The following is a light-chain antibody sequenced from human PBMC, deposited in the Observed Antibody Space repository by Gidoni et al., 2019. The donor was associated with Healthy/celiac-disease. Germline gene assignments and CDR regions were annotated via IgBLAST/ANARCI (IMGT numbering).Light chain of an antibody. CDR3: HQYKNWPLA. CDR2: GAS. CDR1: QSVGSS. V-gene: IGKV3-15*01. J-gene: IGKJ1*01. Sequence: EIVMTQSPATLSVSPGERVTLSCRASQSVGSSLAWYQQKPGQAPRLLIYGASTRATGSPARFGCSWSGTDFTLTISSLQSEDVAVYYCHQYKNWPLAFGQGTKVEI.